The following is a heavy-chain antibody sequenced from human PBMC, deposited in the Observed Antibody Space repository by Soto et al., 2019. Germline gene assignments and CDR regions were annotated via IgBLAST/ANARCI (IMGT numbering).Heavy chain of an antibody. D-gene: IGHD6-6*01. J-gene: IGHJ4*02. CDR1: GFTFSSYG. CDR2: ISYDGSNK. Sequence: QVQLVESGGGVVQPGRSLRLSCAASGFTFSSYGMHWVRQAPGKGLEWVAVISYDGSNKYYADSVKGRFTISRDNSKNTLYLQMNSLRAEDTAVYYCAKVHVRQLVDYWGQGTLVNLSS. V-gene: IGHV3-30*18. CDR3: AKVHVRQLVDY.